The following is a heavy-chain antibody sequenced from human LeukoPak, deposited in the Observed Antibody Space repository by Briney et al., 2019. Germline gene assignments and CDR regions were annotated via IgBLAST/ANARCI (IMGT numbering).Heavy chain of an antibody. CDR1: GFTFDDYA. V-gene: IGHV3-43D*04. CDR3: GKGRSGNSYGHFDY. Sequence: PGGSLRLSCAASGFTFDDYAMHWVRQAPGKGLEWVSLISWGGGSTYYADSVKGRFTISRYNSKNSLYLHMNSLRAEDTALYYCGKGRSGNSYGHFDYWGQGTLVTVSS. J-gene: IGHJ4*02. CDR2: ISWGGGST. D-gene: IGHD3-10*01.